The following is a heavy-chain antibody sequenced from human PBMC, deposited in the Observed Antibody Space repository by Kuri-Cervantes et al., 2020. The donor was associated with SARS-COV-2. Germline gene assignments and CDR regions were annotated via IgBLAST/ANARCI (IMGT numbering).Heavy chain of an antibody. D-gene: IGHD3-3*01. CDR3: AKGFWSGYSHYYYYYMDV. CDR2: IIPIFGTA. J-gene: IGHJ6*03. CDR1: GGTFSSYA. V-gene: IGHV1-69*13. Sequence: SVKVSCKASGGTFSSYAISWVRQAPGQGLEWMGGIIPIFGTANYAQKFQGRVTITADESTSTAYMELSSLRSGDTAVYYCAKGFWSGYSHYYYYYMDVWGKGTTVTDSS.